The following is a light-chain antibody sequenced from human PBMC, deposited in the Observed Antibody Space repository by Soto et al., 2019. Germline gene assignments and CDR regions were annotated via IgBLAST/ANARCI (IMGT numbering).Light chain of an antibody. CDR2: EVG. CDR1: SSDVGSYNL. V-gene: IGLV2-23*02. J-gene: IGLJ1*01. CDR3: CSYAGTSTFYV. Sequence: QSALTQPASVSWSPGQSITISCTGTSSDVGSYNLVSWYQQHPGKAPQLMIYEVGKRPSGVSNRLSGSKSGNTASLTISGLQAEDEADYYCCSYAGTSTFYVFGNGTKVTVL.